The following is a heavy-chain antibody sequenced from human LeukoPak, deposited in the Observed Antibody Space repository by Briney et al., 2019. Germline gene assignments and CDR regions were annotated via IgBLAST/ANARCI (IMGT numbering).Heavy chain of an antibody. D-gene: IGHD3-10*01. J-gene: IGHJ6*03. CDR2: MNPNSGNT. Sequence: ASVKVSCKASGYTFTSYDINWVRQATGQGLEWMGWMNPNSGNTGYAQKFQGRVTMTRNTSISTAYMELGSLRSEDTAVYYCARARFGEAVYYYMDVWGKGTTVTVSS. CDR3: ARARFGEAVYYYMDV. V-gene: IGHV1-8*01. CDR1: GYTFTSYD.